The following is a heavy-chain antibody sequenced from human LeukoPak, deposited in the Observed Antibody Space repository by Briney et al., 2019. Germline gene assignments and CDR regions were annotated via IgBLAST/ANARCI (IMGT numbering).Heavy chain of an antibody. CDR1: GGTFSSYA. V-gene: IGHV1-69*13. CDR2: IIPIFGTA. CDR3: ARAYYDSSGYYCDAFDI. Sequence: SVKVSSKASGGTFSSYAISWVRQAPGQGLEWMGGIIPIFGTANYAQKFQGRVTITADESTSTAYMELSSLRSEDTAVYYCARAYYDSSGYYCDAFDIWGQGTMVTVSS. D-gene: IGHD3-22*01. J-gene: IGHJ3*02.